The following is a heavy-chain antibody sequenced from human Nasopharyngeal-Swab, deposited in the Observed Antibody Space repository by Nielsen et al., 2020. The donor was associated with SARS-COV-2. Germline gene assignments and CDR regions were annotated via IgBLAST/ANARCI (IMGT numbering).Heavy chain of an antibody. V-gene: IGHV4-39*02. Sequence: SETLSLTCTVSGGSISSSSYYWVWIRQPPGKGLEWIGSIYYSGSTYYNPSLKSRVTISVDTSKNQFSLKLSSVTAADTAVYYCARDWELLGFDYWGQGTLVTVSS. J-gene: IGHJ4*02. CDR1: GGSISSSSYY. CDR3: ARDWELLGFDY. D-gene: IGHD1-26*01. CDR2: IYYSGST.